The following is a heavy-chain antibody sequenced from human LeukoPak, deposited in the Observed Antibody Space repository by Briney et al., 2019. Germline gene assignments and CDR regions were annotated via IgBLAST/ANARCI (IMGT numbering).Heavy chain of an antibody. D-gene: IGHD2/OR15-2a*01. CDR2: INHSGST. CDR3: ARAQGSYSLPYYYYMDV. J-gene: IGHJ6*03. Sequence: SETLSLTCAVYGGSFSGYYWSWIRQPPGKGLEWIGEINHSGSTNYNPSLKSRDTISVDTSKNQFSLKLSSVTAADTAVYYCARAQGSYSLPYYYYMDVWGKGTTVTVSS. CDR1: GGSFSGYY. V-gene: IGHV4-34*01.